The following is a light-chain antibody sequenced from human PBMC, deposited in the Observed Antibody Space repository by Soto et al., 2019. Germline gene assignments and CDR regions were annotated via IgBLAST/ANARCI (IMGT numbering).Light chain of an antibody. V-gene: IGLV2-23*01. CDR3: CAYAGRSTWV. CDR1: SSDVGSYNL. J-gene: IGLJ3*02. CDR2: EGS. Sequence: QSVLTQPASVSGSPGQSITISCTGTSSDVGSYNLVSWYQQHPGKAPKVMISEGSERPSGVSSRFSGSKSGNTAALTISGLQAEDEADYFCCAYAGRSTWVFGGGTQLTVL.